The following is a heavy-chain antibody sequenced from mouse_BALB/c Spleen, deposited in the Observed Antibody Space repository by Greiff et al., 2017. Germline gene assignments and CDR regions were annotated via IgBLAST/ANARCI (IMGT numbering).Heavy chain of an antibody. Sequence: QVHVKQSGPELVKPGASVRISCKASGYTFTSYYIHWVKQRPGQGLEWIGWIYPGNVNTKYNEKFKGKATLTADKSSSTAYMQLSSLTSEDSAVYFCAREALRAMDYWGQGTSVTVSS. J-gene: IGHJ4*01. CDR1: GYTFTSYY. CDR3: AREALRAMDY. CDR2: IYPGNVNT. V-gene: IGHV1S56*01.